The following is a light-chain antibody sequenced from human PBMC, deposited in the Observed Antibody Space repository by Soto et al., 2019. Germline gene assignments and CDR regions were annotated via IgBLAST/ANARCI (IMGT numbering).Light chain of an antibody. CDR3: CSYAGRYV. J-gene: IGLJ1*01. Sequence: QSALTQPASVSGSPGQSITISCTRTSSDVGSYNLVSWYQQHPGKAPKLMIYEGSKRPSGVSNRFSGSKSGNTASLTISGLQAEDEADYYCCSYAGRYVFGTGTKVTVL. CDR2: EGS. V-gene: IGLV2-23*01. CDR1: SSDVGSYNL.